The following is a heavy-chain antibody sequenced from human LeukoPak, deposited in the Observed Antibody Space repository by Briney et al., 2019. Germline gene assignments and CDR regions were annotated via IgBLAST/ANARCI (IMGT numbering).Heavy chain of an antibody. J-gene: IGHJ6*03. CDR1: GCSISSSSYY. D-gene: IGHD4-17*01. CDR2: IYYSGST. V-gene: IGHV4-39*01. Sequence: SETLSLTCIGSGCSISSSSYYWGWIRQPPGKGLECIGSIYYSGSTYYNPSLKSRVTISVDTSKNQFALKLSSVTAADTAVYYCASASYGDYVYYYYDYYMDVWGKGTTVTISS. CDR3: ASASYGDYVYYYYDYYMDV.